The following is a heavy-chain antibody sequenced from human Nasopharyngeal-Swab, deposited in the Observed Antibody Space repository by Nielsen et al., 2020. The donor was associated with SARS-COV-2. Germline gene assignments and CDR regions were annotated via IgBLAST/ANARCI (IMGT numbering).Heavy chain of an antibody. J-gene: IGHJ5*02. Sequence: SETLSLTCTVSGGSISSGGYYWSWIRQPPGKGLEWIGYIYYSGTTNYNPSLKSRVTISVDTSKNQFSLKLSSVTAADTAAYYCARDGCSGGSCYSNWFDPWGQGTLVTVSS. CDR2: IYYSGTT. D-gene: IGHD2-15*01. CDR3: ARDGCSGGSCYSNWFDP. V-gene: IGHV4-61*08. CDR1: GGSISSGGYY.